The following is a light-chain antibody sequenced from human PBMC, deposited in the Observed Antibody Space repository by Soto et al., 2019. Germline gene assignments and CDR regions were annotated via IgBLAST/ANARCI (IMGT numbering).Light chain of an antibody. CDR2: GAS. CDR3: HQHESAPRT. J-gene: IGKJ1*01. Sequence: EIVLTQSPGTLSLSPGERATLSCRASQSVSSSYLAWYQQKPGQAPRLLIHGASSRATGIPDRFSGSGSGTDFTLTISTLEPVDFAVYYCHQHESAPRTFGQGTKVEIK. CDR1: QSVSSSY. V-gene: IGKV3-20*01.